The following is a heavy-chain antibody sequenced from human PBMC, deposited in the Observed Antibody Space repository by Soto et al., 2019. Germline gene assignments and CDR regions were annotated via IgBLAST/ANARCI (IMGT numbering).Heavy chain of an antibody. CDR2: IYQSGST. CDR3: AFSTICHSYGMDV. V-gene: IGHV4-61*01. J-gene: IGHJ6*02. Sequence: QLQLQESGPGLVKPSETLSLTCTVSGGSVNSGNYYWSWIRQTPAKGLEWIGYIYQSGSTRYTPPLTRRATVALDTSQNQISLKLSSVTAAYTAVYYCAFSTICHSYGMDVWGQETTVTVSS. CDR1: GGSVNSGNYY. D-gene: IGHD2-2*01.